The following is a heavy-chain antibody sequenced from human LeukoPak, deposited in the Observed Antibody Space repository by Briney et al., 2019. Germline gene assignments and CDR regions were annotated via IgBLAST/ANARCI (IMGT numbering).Heavy chain of an antibody. V-gene: IGHV1-2*02. CDR1: GYTFTDYY. CDR3: ARDMGYRTSSDY. CDR2: INPKSGGT. J-gene: IGHJ4*02. Sequence: ASVKVSCKAFGYTFTDYYIHWVRQAPGQGLEWMGWINPKSGGTNYAQKFQGRVTMTRDTAISTAYMELSRLTSNDTAAYYCARDMGYRTSSDYWGQGTLVTVSS. D-gene: IGHD6-13*01.